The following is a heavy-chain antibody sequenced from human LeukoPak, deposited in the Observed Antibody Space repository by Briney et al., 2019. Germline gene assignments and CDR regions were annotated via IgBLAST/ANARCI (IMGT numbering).Heavy chain of an antibody. Sequence: GSLRLSCAASGFTFSSYAMNWVRQPPGKGLEWIGSIYYSGSTYDNPSLKSRVTISVDTSKNQFSLKLSSVTAADTAVYYCARGLGTGWPAFDIWGQGTMVTVSS. CDR2: IYYSGST. CDR3: ARGLGTGWPAFDI. V-gene: IGHV4-39*01. CDR1: GFTFSSYA. J-gene: IGHJ3*02. D-gene: IGHD3/OR15-3a*01.